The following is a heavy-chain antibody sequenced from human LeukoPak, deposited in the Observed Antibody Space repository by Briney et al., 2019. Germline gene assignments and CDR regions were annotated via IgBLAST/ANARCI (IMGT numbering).Heavy chain of an antibody. V-gene: IGHV3-23*01. CDR2: ISGSGGST. J-gene: IGHJ4*02. CDR1: GFTFSSYA. CDR3: AKDIDPSTYSSSWNY. D-gene: IGHD6-13*01. Sequence: GGSLRLSCAASGFTFSSYAMSWVRQAPGKGLEWVSAISGSGGSTYYADSVKGRFTISRDNSKNTLYLQMNSLRAEDTAVYYCAKDIDPSTYSSSWNYWGQGTLVTVPS.